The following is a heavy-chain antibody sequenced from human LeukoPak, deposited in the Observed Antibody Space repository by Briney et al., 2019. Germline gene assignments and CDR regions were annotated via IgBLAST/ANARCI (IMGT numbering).Heavy chain of an antibody. CDR2: ISPSGTVI. J-gene: IGHJ4*02. CDR1: GVSFTDCY. Sequence: GGSLRLSCSASGVSFTDCYMSWIRQAPGKGLEWVSYISPSGTVIYYGDSVKGRFTISRDNAKKSLYLQMNSLRAEDTAVYYCARDYNCWGQGTLVTVSS. V-gene: IGHV3-11*01. CDR3: ARDYNC. D-gene: IGHD3-10*01.